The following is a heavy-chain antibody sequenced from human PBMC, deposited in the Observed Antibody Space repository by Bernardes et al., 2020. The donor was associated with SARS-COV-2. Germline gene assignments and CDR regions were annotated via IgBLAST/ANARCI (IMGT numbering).Heavy chain of an antibody. CDR1: GYTFTGYY. J-gene: IGHJ6*02. Sequence: ASVKVSCKASGYTFTGYYMHWVRQAPGQGLEWMGWINPNSGGTKYAQKFQGWVTMTRDTSISTAYMELSRLRSDDTAVYYCARAGGLDVADYYYYYGMDVWGQGTTVTVSS. D-gene: IGHD6-19*01. V-gene: IGHV1-2*04. CDR2: INPNSGGT. CDR3: ARAGGLDVADYYYYYGMDV.